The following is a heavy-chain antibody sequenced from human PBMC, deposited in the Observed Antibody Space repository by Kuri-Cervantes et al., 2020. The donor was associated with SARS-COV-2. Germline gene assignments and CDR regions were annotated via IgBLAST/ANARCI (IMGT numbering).Heavy chain of an antibody. V-gene: IGHV3-43D*03. CDR2: ISWDGGST. Sequence: GGSLRLSCAASGFTFDDYAMHWVRQAPGKGLEWVSLISWDGGSTYYADSVKGRYTISRDNSKNTLYLQMNSLRAEDTAVYYCAKDSLLEVKFDYWGQGTLVTVSS. D-gene: IGHD1-1*01. CDR1: GFTFDDYA. CDR3: AKDSLLEVKFDY. J-gene: IGHJ4*02.